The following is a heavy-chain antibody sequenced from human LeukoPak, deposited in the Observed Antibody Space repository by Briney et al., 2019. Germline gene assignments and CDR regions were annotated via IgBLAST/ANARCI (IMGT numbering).Heavy chain of an antibody. Sequence: SETLSLTCTVSGGSISSYYWSWIRQPPGKGLEWIGYIYYSGSTNYNPSLKSRVTISVDTSKKQFSLKLSSVTAADTAVYYCARSSGTYYYGSGSPYYFDYWGQGTLVTVSS. CDR3: ARSSGTYYYGSGSPYYFDY. CDR1: GGSISSYY. J-gene: IGHJ4*02. CDR2: IYYSGST. D-gene: IGHD3-10*01. V-gene: IGHV4-59*01.